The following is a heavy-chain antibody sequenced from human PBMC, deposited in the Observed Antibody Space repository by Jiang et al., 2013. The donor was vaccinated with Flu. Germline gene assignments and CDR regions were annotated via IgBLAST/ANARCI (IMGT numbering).Heavy chain of an antibody. V-gene: IGHV4-34*01. Sequence: LLKPSETLSLTCAVYGGSFSGYYWSWIRQPPGKGLEWIGEINHSGSTNYNPSLKSRVTISVDTSKNQFSLKLSSVTAADTAVYYCARHSPIAYYDDYWGQGTLVTVSS. CDR1: GGSFSGYY. J-gene: IGHJ4*02. D-gene: IGHD3-3*01. CDR2: INHSGST. CDR3: ARHSPIAYYDDY.